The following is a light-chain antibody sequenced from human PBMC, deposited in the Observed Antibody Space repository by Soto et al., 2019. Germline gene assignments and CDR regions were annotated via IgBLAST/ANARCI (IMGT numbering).Light chain of an antibody. CDR2: GAS. CDR1: QSVSSTY. Sequence: EIVLTQSPGTLSLFPGERATLSCRASQSVSSTYLAWYQQKPGQAPRLLVYGASSRATGIPDRFSGSASGADFTLTISRLEPEDFAVYYCQQYDSSPPGYTFGQGTKLEIK. J-gene: IGKJ2*01. CDR3: QQYDSSPPGYT. V-gene: IGKV3-20*01.